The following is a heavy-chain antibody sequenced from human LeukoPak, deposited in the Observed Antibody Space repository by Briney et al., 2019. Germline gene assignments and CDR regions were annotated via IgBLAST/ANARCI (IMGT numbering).Heavy chain of an antibody. Sequence: GGSLRLSCAASGFTFSDYYMSWIRQAPGKGLEWVSYISSSSSYTNCADSVKGRFTISRDNAKNSLYLQMNSLRAEDTAVYYCARDTWPIDYWGQGTLVTVSS. D-gene: IGHD3-16*01. V-gene: IGHV3-11*06. J-gene: IGHJ4*02. CDR2: ISSSSSYT. CDR1: GFTFSDYY. CDR3: ARDTWPIDY.